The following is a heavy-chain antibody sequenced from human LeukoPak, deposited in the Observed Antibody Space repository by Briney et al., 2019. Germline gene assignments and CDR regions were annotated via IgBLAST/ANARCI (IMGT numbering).Heavy chain of an antibody. CDR2: IYSGGST. CDR1: GCTVSSNY. D-gene: IGHD3-10*02. Sequence: PAESLSLSCAASGCTVSSNYRSWIRQPPGKGLEWVGVIYSGGSTNYTESVKGRFTISIDTSKNTLYLQMSSLRAEDTAVYYCASVSVLGEISYSTTGMDVSGKGTTVTVSS. V-gene: IGHV3-53*01. CDR3: ASVSVLGEISYSTTGMDV. J-gene: IGHJ6*01.